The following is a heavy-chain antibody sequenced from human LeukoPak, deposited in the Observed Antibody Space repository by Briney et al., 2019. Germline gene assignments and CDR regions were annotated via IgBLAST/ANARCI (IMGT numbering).Heavy chain of an antibody. J-gene: IGHJ3*02. V-gene: IGHV4-30-2*01. CDR2: IYHSGST. D-gene: IGHD6-19*01. CDR3: ASSSGRTFDAFDI. CDR1: GGSISSGGYS. Sequence: SETLSLTCAVSGGSISSGGYSWSWIRQPPGKGLEWIGYIYHSGSTYYNPSLKSRVTISVDRSKNQFSLKLSSVTAADTAVYYCASSSGRTFDAFDIWGQGTMVTVSS.